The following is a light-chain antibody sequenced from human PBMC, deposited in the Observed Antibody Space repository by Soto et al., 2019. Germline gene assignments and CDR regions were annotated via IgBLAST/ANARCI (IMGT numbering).Light chain of an antibody. CDR3: NSYTSSSTYV. Sequence: QSALTQPASVSGSPGQSITISCTGTSSDVGGYNYVSWYQQHPGKAPKLIIYEVGYRPSGVSSRFSGSKSGNTASLTISGLQAEDEADYYCNSYTSSSTYVFGTGTKVTVL. J-gene: IGLJ1*01. V-gene: IGLV2-14*01. CDR2: EVG. CDR1: SSDVGGYNY.